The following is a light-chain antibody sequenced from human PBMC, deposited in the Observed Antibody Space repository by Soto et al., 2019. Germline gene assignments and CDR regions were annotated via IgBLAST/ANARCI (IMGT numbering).Light chain of an antibody. CDR3: QQYGDSPLT. CDR1: QSVPSSF. CDR2: GAS. V-gene: IGKV3-20*01. Sequence: EIVLTQSPGSLSLSPGASATLSCRASQSVPSSFLAWYQQKPGQAPRLLIYGASSRASGIPDRFSGSGSGTDFTLTISVLEPDDIALFYCQQYGDSPLTFGGGNKLELK. J-gene: IGKJ4*01.